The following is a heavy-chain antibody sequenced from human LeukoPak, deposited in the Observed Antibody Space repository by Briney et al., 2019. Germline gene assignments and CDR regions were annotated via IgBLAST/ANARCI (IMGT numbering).Heavy chain of an antibody. CDR2: IIPLFGTA. V-gene: IGHV1-69*01. J-gene: IGHJ4*02. Sequence: SVKVSCKASGGTFINYAISWVRQAPGQGLEWMGGIIPLFGTANYAQKFQGRVTITADESTSTAYMELSSMRSEDTAVYYCARAPDVREVYYFDYWGQGTLVTVSS. CDR3: ARAPDVREVYYFDY. CDR1: GGTFINYA. D-gene: IGHD4-17*01.